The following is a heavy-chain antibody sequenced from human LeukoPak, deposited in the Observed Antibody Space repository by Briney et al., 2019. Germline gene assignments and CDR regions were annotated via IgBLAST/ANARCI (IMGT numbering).Heavy chain of an antibody. J-gene: IGHJ3*01. CDR3: AREGRLLGAFDV. CDR2: IKPDGSHI. V-gene: IGHV3-7*01. CDR1: GFTFSSYW. Sequence: GGSLRLSCAASGFTFSSYWMNWVRQAPGKGLEWVADIKPDGSHISYVDSVKGRFSISRDNAQNSLYLQMSSLRAEDTAVHYCAREGRLLGAFDVWGQGTMVTVSS.